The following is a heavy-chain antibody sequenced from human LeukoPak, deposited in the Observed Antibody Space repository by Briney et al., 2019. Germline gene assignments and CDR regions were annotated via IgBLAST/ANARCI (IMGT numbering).Heavy chain of an antibody. CDR2: ISAYNGNT. CDR3: ARNPIAARPGSVRVGSFWFDP. V-gene: IGHV1-18*01. CDR1: GYTFTSYG. D-gene: IGHD6-6*01. J-gene: IGHJ5*02. Sequence: ASVKVSCKASGYTFTSYGISWVRQAPGQGLEWMGWISAYNGNTNYAQKLQGRVTMTTDTSTSTAYMELRSLRSDDTAVYYCARNPIAARPGSVRVGSFWFDPWGQGTLVTVSS.